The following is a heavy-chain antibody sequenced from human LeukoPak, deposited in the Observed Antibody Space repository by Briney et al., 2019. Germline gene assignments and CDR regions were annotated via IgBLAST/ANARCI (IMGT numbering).Heavy chain of an antibody. CDR3: AKAIFYGGGNQYIWFDL. V-gene: IGHV4-34*01. J-gene: IGHJ5*02. CDR2: ISHSGSP. D-gene: IGHD4-23*01. CDR1: VGPFRVFF. Sequence: SETLSLTCAVYVGPFRVFFWSWTRQAPGKGREWIGEISHSGSPNHNPSLNSRITISLDTSKRQFSLRLTSVTAADTAVYYCAKAIFYGGGNQYIWFDLWGQGTLVTVSS.